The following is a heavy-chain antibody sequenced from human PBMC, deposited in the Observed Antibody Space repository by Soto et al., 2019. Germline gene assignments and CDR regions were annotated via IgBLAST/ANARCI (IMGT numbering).Heavy chain of an antibody. CDR3: AAGPPHYYYGMYV. J-gene: IGHJ6*02. Sequence: GASVKVSCKASGFTFTSSAMQWVRQARGQRLEWIGWIVVGSGNTNYAQKFQERVTITRDTSTSTAYMELSSLRSEDTAVYYGAAGPPHYYYGMYVWGQGSTVPVSS. V-gene: IGHV1-58*02. CDR2: IVVGSGNT. CDR1: GFTFTSSA.